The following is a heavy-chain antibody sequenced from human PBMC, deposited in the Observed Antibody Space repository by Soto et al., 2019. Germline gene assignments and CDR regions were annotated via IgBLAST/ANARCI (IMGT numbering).Heavy chain of an antibody. CDR3: ASLRSGWGIDY. CDR1: GGSISSGGYS. V-gene: IGHV4-30-2*01. D-gene: IGHD6-19*01. Sequence: QLQLQESGSGLVKPSQTLSLTCAVSGGSISSGGYSWSWIRQPPGKGLEWIGYIYHSGSTYYNPSLKSRVTISVDRSKNQFSLKLSSVIAADTAVYYCASLRSGWGIDYWGQGTLVTVSS. J-gene: IGHJ4*02. CDR2: IYHSGST.